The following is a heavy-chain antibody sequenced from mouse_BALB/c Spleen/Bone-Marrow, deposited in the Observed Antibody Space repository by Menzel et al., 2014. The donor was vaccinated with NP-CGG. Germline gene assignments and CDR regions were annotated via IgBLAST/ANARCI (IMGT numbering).Heavy chain of an antibody. V-gene: IGHV14-3*02. D-gene: IGHD2-14*01. Sequence: VQLQQSGAELVKPGASVKLSCTASGFNIKDTYMHWVKQRPEQGLEWIGRIDPANGNTKYDPRFQGQSTITADTSSNTAYVQLSSLTSEDTAVYYGTGRYCWFAYWGQGTLVTVSA. CDR1: GFNIKDTY. CDR2: IDPANGNT. CDR3: TGRYCWFAY. J-gene: IGHJ3*01.